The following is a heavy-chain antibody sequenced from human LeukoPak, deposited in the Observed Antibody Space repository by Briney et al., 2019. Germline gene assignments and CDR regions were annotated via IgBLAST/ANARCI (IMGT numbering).Heavy chain of an antibody. J-gene: IGHJ5*02. D-gene: IGHD2-15*01. CDR1: GGTFSSYA. V-gene: IGHV1-69*01. CDR3: AREGYCSGGSCYSDRPNWFDP. Sequence: SVKVSCKASGGTFSSYAISWVRQAPGQGLEWMGGIIPIFGTANYAQKFQGRDTITADESTSTAYMELSSLRSEDTAVYYCAREGYCSGGSCYSDRPNWFDPWGQGTLVTVSS. CDR2: IIPIFGTA.